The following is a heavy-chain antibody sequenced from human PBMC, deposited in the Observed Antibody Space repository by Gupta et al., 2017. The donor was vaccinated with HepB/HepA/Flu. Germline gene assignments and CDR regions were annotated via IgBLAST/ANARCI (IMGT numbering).Heavy chain of an antibody. J-gene: IGHJ6*03. V-gene: IGHV3-53*01. D-gene: IGHD4-4*01. CDR1: GFTVSSNY. CDR2: IYSGGST. CDR3: AASGGTTVTTDLLLGYMDV. Sequence: EVQLVESGGGLIQPGGSLRLSCAASGFTVSSNYMSCVSQAQGKGLEWVSVIYSGGSTYYADSVKGRFTISRDNSKNTLYLQMNSLRAEDTAVYYCAASGGTTVTTDLLLGYMDVWGKGTTVTVSS.